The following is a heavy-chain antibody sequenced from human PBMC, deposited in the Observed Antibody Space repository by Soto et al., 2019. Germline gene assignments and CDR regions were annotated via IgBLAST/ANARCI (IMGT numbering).Heavy chain of an antibody. CDR2: IRSKAYGGTT. Sequence: QPGGSLRLSCTASGFTFGDYAMSWFRQAPGKGLEGVGFIRSKAYGGTTEYAASVKGRFTISRDDSKSIAYLQMNSLKTEDTAVYYCTRGGDYYGSGSYYPPGYYGMDVWGQGTTVTVSS. V-gene: IGHV3-49*03. D-gene: IGHD3-10*01. CDR1: GFTFGDYA. CDR3: TRGGDYYGSGSYYPPGYYGMDV. J-gene: IGHJ6*02.